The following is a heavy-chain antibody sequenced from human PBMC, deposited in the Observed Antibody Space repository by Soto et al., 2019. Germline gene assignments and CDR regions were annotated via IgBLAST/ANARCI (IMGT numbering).Heavy chain of an antibody. D-gene: IGHD3-10*01. CDR1: GASISSGGYY. CDR2: IYYSGST. J-gene: IGHJ4*02. Sequence: QVQLQESGPGLVKPSQTLSLTCTVSGASISSGGYYWSWIRQHPGKGLEWIGHIYYSGSTYYNPSREIRATTXIDTSEPQFSLKLTSVTAADTAVYYCARGGSGPDYWGQGTLVTVSS. V-gene: IGHV4-31*03. CDR3: ARGGSGPDY.